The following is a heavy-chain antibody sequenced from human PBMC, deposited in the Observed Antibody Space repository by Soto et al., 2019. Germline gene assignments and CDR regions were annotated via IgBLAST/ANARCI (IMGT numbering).Heavy chain of an antibody. Sequence: KVSCKASGYSFTSYYIHWVRQAPGQGLEWMGVVNPSRGSTNYAQKFQGRLTLTSDTSTSTVYMELSSLISDDTAVFYCAHALGYSSGFDPWGQGALVTVSS. CDR2: VNPSRGST. CDR1: GYSFTSYY. CDR3: AHALGYSSGFDP. D-gene: IGHD5-18*01. V-gene: IGHV1-46*01. J-gene: IGHJ5*02.